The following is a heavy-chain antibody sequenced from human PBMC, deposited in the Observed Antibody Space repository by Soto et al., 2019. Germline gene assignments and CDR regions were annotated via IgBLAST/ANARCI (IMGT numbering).Heavy chain of an antibody. V-gene: IGHV4-59*01. Sequence: SETLSLTCTVSGGSISSYYWSWIRQPPGKGLEWIGYIYYSGSTYYNPSLKSRVTISVDTSKNQFSLNLSSVTAADTAVYYCANSEFHWGQGTLVPVSS. J-gene: IGHJ4*02. CDR3: ANSEFH. D-gene: IGHD2-21*01. CDR1: GGSISSYY. CDR2: IYYSGST.